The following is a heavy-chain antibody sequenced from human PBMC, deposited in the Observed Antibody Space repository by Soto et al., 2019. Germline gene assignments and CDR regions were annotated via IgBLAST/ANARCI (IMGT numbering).Heavy chain of an antibody. CDR3: AAGEASSRNLAPYYLNF. Sequence: PSETLSLTCTVSGGSISGYYWSWVRQPAGKGLEWVGRIYSDGTTNYSPSLKSRVTMSLDTSKNQFSLKLLSVTSADTAVYFCAAGEASSRNLAPYYLNFWGQGTLVTVSS. CDR2: IYSDGTT. D-gene: IGHD6-13*01. J-gene: IGHJ4*02. V-gene: IGHV4-4*07. CDR1: GGSISGYY.